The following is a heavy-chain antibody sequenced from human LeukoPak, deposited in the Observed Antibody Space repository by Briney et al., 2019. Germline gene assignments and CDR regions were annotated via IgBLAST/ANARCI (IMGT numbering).Heavy chain of an antibody. CDR2: MNPNSGNT. CDR1: GYTFTTYD. J-gene: IGHJ4*02. V-gene: IGHV1-8*01. D-gene: IGHD3-10*01. Sequence: GASVKASCKASGYTFTTYDLNWVRQATGQGLEWMGWMNPNSGNTGYAQKFQGRVTMTRNTSISTAYMELNNLTSEDTAVYYCARRIRGAPTDHWGQGTLVTVSP. CDR3: ARRIRGAPTDH.